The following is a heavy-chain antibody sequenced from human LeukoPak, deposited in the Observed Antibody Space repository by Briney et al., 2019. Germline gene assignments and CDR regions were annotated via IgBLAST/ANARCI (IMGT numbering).Heavy chain of an antibody. V-gene: IGHV4-39*01. Sequence: SETLSLTCTVSGGSISSSSYYCGWIRQPPGKGLEWIGSIYYSGSTYYNPSLKSRVTISVDTSKNQFSLKLSSVTAADTAVYYCARHFAGYQWPYYFDYWGQGTLVTVSS. CDR1: GGSISSSSYY. CDR2: IYYSGST. J-gene: IGHJ4*02. D-gene: IGHD6-19*01. CDR3: ARHFAGYQWPYYFDY.